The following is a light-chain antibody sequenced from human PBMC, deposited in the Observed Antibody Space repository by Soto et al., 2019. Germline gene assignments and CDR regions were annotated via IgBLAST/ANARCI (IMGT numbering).Light chain of an antibody. Sequence: DIPMTQSPSTLSASIGDRITISCRASPNIDTWLAWYQQRPGAAPKLLIYTASNLENGVPSRFSGSGSGTAFILTVSSLQPEDFATYYCQQYSDSSRSFGQGTQVE. J-gene: IGKJ1*01. CDR1: PNIDTW. CDR2: TAS. CDR3: QQYSDSSRS. V-gene: IGKV1-5*03.